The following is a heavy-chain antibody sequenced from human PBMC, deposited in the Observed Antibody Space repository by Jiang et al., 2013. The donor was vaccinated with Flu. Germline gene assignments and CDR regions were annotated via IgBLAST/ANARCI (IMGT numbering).Heavy chain of an antibody. Sequence: GGPLRLSCAASGFTFSSYSMNWVRQAPGKGLEWVSYISSSSSTIYYADSVKGRFTISRDNAKNSLYLQMNSLRAEDTAVYYCARDYYDSSGYYHDAFDIWGQGTMVTVSS. CDR3: ARDYYDSSGYYHDAFDI. J-gene: IGHJ3*02. D-gene: IGHD3-22*01. CDR2: ISSSSSTI. CDR1: GFTFSSYS. V-gene: IGHV3-48*01.